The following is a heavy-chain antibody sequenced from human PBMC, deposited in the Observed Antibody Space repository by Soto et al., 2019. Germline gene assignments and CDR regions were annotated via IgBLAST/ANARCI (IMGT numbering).Heavy chain of an antibody. CDR2: IFSSDEK. CDR1: GYSLSDATMG. CDR3: AHRGGAAVGLYYFDY. V-gene: IGHV2-26*01. D-gene: IGHD6-13*01. J-gene: IGHJ4*02. Sequence: SGPTREPTETLTLTCTVSGYSLSDATMGVSWIRQPPGKAPEWLAHIFSSDEKSYKTSLKSRLTITKDTSKNQVVLTMTNMDPVDTATYYCAHRGGAAVGLYYFDYWGQGALVTVSS.